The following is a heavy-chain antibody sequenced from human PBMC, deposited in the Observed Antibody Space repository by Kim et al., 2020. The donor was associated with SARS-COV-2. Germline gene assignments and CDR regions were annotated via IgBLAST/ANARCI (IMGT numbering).Heavy chain of an antibody. CDR2: IYLVGST. V-gene: IGHV3-53*01. D-gene: IGHD3-16*02. CDR1: GFSVADTY. CDR3: ARDLRRSSIDYHFGMDV. Sequence: GGSLRLSCSASGFSVADTYINWVRQAPGGGLEWIAVIYLVGSTYFADSVKGRFTISRDKSTNTVYLEMNSLRVEDTSVYYCARDLRRSSIDYHFGMDVWGPGNTVTVSS. J-gene: IGHJ6*02.